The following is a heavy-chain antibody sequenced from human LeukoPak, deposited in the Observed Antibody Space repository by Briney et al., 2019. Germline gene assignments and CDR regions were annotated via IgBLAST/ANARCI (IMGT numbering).Heavy chain of an antibody. CDR2: IIPILGIA. D-gene: IGHD3-22*01. J-gene: IGHJ4*02. Sequence: ASVKVSCKASGGTFSSYAISWVRQAPGQGLEWMGRIIPILGIANYAQKLQGRVTMTTDTSTSTAYMELRSLRSDDTAVYYCARAGYYDSSGYPDYWGQGTLVTVSS. CDR3: ARAGYYDSSGYPDY. CDR1: GGTFSSYA. V-gene: IGHV1-69*04.